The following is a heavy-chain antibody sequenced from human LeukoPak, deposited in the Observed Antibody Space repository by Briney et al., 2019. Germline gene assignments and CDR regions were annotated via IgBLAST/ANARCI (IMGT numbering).Heavy chain of an antibody. D-gene: IGHD6-19*01. Sequence: GESLKISCKGSGYSFTSYWIGWVRQLPGKGLEWMGIIYPGDSDTRYSPSFQGQVTISADKSISTAYLQWSSLKASDTAMYYCARLRGSGWYVGWFDPWGQGTLVTVSS. CDR2: IYPGDSDT. CDR3: ARLRGSGWYVGWFDP. V-gene: IGHV5-51*01. J-gene: IGHJ5*02. CDR1: GYSFTSYW.